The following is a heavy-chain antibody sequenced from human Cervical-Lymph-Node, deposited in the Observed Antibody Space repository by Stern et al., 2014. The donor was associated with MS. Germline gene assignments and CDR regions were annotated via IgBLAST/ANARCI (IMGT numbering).Heavy chain of an antibody. CDR1: GFTFNIYA. J-gene: IGHJ6*02. CDR2: ISSNGNVA. D-gene: IGHD2/OR15-2a*01. Sequence: EVQLVESGGGLVLPGGSLRLTCAASGFTFNIYAMSWVRQAPGKGLEWVSRISSNGNVANDADSVKGRFTISRDNAKNTVYLQLSILRVEDTAIYYCARESQNYYGLDVWGQGTTVTVSS. CDR3: ARESQNYYGLDV. V-gene: IGHV3-23*04.